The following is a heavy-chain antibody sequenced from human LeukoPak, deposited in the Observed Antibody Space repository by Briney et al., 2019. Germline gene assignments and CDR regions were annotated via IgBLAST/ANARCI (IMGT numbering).Heavy chain of an antibody. Sequence: GGPLRLSCAASGFTFSRYEMNWVRQAPGKGLEWVSYIASGGGANRFYSESVKGRFTISRDNAKNSLYLHMNSLRAEDTGVYYCARIGTTTRGPAGLDVWGQGTTVTVSS. D-gene: IGHD2/OR15-2a*01. J-gene: IGHJ6*02. CDR2: IASGGGANR. V-gene: IGHV3-48*03. CDR3: ARIGTTTRGPAGLDV. CDR1: GFTFSRYE.